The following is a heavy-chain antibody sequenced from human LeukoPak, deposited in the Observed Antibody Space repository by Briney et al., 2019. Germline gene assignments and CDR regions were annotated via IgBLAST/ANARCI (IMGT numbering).Heavy chain of an antibody. CDR3: VTYYFDSSGPKKNY. V-gene: IGHV4-34*01. CDR1: GGSFSGYY. Sequence: SETLSLTCAVYGGSFSGYYWSWIRQPPGKGLEWIGEINHSRSTNYNPSLKSRVTISVDTSKKQISLKLSSVTAADTAVYYCVTYYFDSSGPKKNYWGQGTLVTVSS. D-gene: IGHD3-22*01. J-gene: IGHJ4*02. CDR2: INHSRST.